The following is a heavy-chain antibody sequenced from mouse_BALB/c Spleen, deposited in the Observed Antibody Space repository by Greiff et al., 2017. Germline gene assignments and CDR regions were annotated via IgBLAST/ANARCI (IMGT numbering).Heavy chain of an antibody. J-gene: IGHJ1*01. CDR2: ISSGGSYT. V-gene: IGHV5-6*01. Sequence: EVQVVESGGDLVKPGGSLKLSCAASGFTFSSYGMSWVRQTPDKRLEWVATISSGGSYTYYPDSVKGRFTISRDNAKNTLCLQRSSLKSETTAMYYCERRGYGNSLCWYFEVGGAGTTVTVSS. CDR1: GFTFSSYG. D-gene: IGHD2-1*01. CDR3: ERRGYGNSLCWYFEV.